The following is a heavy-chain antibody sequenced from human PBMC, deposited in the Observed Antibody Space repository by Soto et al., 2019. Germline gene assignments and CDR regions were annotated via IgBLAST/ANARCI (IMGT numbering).Heavy chain of an antibody. CDR1: GFTFTSSA. CDR3: AAPTVTNYYYGMDV. D-gene: IGHD4-4*01. V-gene: IGHV1-58*01. J-gene: IGHJ6*02. Sequence: ASVKVSRKASGFTFTSSAVQWVRQARGQRLEWIGWIVVGSGNTNYAQKFQERVTITRDMSTSTAYMELSSLRSEDTAVYYCAAPTVTNYYYGMDVWGQGTTVTVSS. CDR2: IVVGSGNT.